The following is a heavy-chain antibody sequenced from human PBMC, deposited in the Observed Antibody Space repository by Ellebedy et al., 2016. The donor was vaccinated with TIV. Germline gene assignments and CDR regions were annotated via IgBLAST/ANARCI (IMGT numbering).Heavy chain of an antibody. J-gene: IGHJ5*01. V-gene: IGHV3-7*01. D-gene: IGHD4-17*01. CDR1: GFSFRSYW. Sequence: GESLKISCAASGFSFRSYWMSWVRQAPGKGLEWVANIYQDGSEQYYVDSVEGRFTISRDNAKNELYLQMKSLKVEDTAIYYCAGRGSYGDYAVHVNSWFDSWGQGTPVTVSP. CDR2: IYQDGSEQ. CDR3: AGRGSYGDYAVHVNSWFDS.